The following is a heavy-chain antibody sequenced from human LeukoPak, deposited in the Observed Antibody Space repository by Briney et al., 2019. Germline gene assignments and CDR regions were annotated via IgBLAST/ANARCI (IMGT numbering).Heavy chain of an antibody. CDR2: ISWNSGSI. V-gene: IGHV3-9*03. Sequence: GRSLRLSCAASGFTFDDYAMHWVRQAPGKGLEWVSGISWNSGSIGYADSVKGRFTISRDNAKNSLYLQMNSLRAEDMALYYCAKDRNDYGDYGDAFDIWGQGTMVTVSS. D-gene: IGHD4-17*01. CDR1: GFTFDDYA. J-gene: IGHJ3*02. CDR3: AKDRNDYGDYGDAFDI.